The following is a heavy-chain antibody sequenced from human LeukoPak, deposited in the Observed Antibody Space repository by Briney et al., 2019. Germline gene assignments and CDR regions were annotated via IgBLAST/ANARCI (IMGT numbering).Heavy chain of an antibody. V-gene: IGHV3-74*01. D-gene: IGHD3-16*02. CDR1: GFTFSAYW. J-gene: IGHJ4*02. CDR3: ARVTRGYTINAFDY. CDR2: INFDGSAT. Sequence: PGGSLRLSCAASGFTFSAYWMHWVRQAPGKGLMWVSRINFDGSATTCADSVKGRFTISRDNAKNTLYLQMNSLRADDTAVYYCARVTRGYTINAFDYWGQGTLVTVSS.